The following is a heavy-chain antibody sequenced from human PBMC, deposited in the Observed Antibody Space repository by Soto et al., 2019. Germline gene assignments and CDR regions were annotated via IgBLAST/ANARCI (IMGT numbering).Heavy chain of an antibody. D-gene: IGHD6-19*01. Sequence: GGSLRLSCAASGFTFSSYAMNWVRQAPGKGLEWVSATSGSGGSTYYADSVKGRFTISRDNSKNTLYLQMSSLTSEDTAVYYCAKDPRGNSGYSSGWFPDYWGQGTLVTVS. CDR2: TSGSGGST. CDR1: GFTFSSYA. J-gene: IGHJ4*02. V-gene: IGHV3-23*01. CDR3: AKDPRGNSGYSSGWFPDY.